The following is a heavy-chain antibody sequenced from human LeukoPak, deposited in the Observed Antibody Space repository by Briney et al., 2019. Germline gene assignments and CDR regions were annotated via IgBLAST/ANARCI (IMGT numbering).Heavy chain of an antibody. CDR3: ARDGRGVDHAFDI. J-gene: IGHJ3*02. Sequence: GGSLRLSCAASGFTFSSYEMNWVRQAPGKGLEGVSYISSSGSTIYYADSVKGRFTISRDNAKNSLYLQMNSLRAEDTAVYYCARDGRGVDHAFDIWGQGTMVTVSS. CDR1: GFTFSSYE. V-gene: IGHV3-48*03. CDR2: ISSSGSTI. D-gene: IGHD3-10*01.